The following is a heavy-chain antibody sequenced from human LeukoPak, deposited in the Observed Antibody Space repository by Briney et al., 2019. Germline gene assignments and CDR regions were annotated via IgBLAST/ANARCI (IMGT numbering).Heavy chain of an antibody. J-gene: IGHJ4*02. Sequence: SETLSLTCAVSGGSISSSNWWSWVRQPPGKGLEWIGEIYHSGSTNYNPSLKSRVTISVDKSKNQFSLKLSSVTAADTAVYYCATDRVSSDSLDYWGQGILVTVSS. CDR2: IYHSGST. D-gene: IGHD6-6*01. V-gene: IGHV4-4*02. CDR1: GGSISSSNW. CDR3: ATDRVSSDSLDY.